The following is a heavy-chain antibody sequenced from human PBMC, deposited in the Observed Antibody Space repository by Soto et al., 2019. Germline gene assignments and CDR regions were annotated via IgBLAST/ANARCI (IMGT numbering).Heavy chain of an antibody. D-gene: IGHD6-19*01. CDR2: ISGSGGST. CDR3: ARTTTSSGWPQRSQYFQH. Sequence: PGGSLRLSCAASGFTFSSYAMSWVRQAPGKGLEWVSAISGSGGSTCYADSVKGRFTISRDNSKNTPYLQMNSLRAEDTAVYYCARTTTSSGWPQRSQYFQHWGQGTLVTVSS. V-gene: IGHV3-23*01. J-gene: IGHJ1*01. CDR1: GFTFSSYA.